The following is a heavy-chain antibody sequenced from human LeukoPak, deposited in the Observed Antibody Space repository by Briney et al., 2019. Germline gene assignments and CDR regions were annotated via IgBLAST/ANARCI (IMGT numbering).Heavy chain of an antibody. CDR3: ASPDYPDEEQWLADWFDP. CDR2: ISYDGSNK. V-gene: IGHV3-30*03. J-gene: IGHJ5*02. CDR1: GFTFSSYG. D-gene: IGHD6-19*01. Sequence: GGSLRLFCAASGFTFSSYGMHWVRQAPGKGLEWVAVISYDGSNKYYADSVKGRFTISRDNSKNTLYLQMNSLRAEDTAVYYCASPDYPDEEQWLADWFDPWGQGTLVTVSS.